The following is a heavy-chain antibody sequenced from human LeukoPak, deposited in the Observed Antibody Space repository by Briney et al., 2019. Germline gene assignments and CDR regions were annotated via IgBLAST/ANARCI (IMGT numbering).Heavy chain of an antibody. V-gene: IGHV3-7*01. CDR1: GFTFSRSW. J-gene: IGHJ4*02. CDR2: IKEDGSQR. Sequence: GGSLRLSCAASGFTFSRSWMSWVRQAPGKGLEWVANIKEDGSQRNYVDPVKGRFTISRDNAMNSVFLQMISLRAEDTAVCYCARDRGYNSFDYWGQGTLVTVSS. CDR3: ARDRGYNSFDY. D-gene: IGHD6-13*01.